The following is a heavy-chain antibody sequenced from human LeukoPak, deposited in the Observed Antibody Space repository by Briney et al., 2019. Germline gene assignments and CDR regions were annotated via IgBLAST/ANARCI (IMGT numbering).Heavy chain of an antibody. D-gene: IGHD1-26*01. CDR1: GGTFSSYA. CDR3: ARGHSGSYSGDY. CDR2: IIPIFGTA. V-gene: IGHV1-69*05. Sequence: ASVKVSCKASGGTFSSYAISWVRQAPGQGLEWMGGIIPIFGTANYAQKFQGRVTITTDESTSTAYMELSSLRSEDTAVYYCARGHSGSYSGDYWGQGTLVTVSS. J-gene: IGHJ4*02.